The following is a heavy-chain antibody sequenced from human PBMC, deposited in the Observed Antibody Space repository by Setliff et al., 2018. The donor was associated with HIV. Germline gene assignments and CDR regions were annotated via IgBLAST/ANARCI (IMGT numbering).Heavy chain of an antibody. V-gene: IGHV4-39*07. CDR1: GGSISSSSYY. Sequence: ASETLSLTCTVSGGSISSSSYYWDWIRQPPGKGLEWIATIYYSGDSHYNPSLKSRVTISVDTSKNQFSLKLNSVTAADTAVYYCARAKYYYDTSAYYGSRDWYFDLWGRGTLVT. J-gene: IGHJ2*01. CDR3: ARAKYYYDTSAYYGSRDWYFDL. CDR2: IYYSGDS. D-gene: IGHD3-22*01.